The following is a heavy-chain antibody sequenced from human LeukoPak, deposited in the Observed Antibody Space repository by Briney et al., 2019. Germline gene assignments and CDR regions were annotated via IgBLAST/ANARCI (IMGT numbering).Heavy chain of an antibody. CDR2: INHSGST. CDR1: GGSFNGYY. Sequence: SETLSLTCAVYGGSFNGYYWSWIRQPPGKGLEWIGEINHSGSTNYNPSLKSRVTISVDTSKNQFSLKLSSVTAADTAVYYCARGSRRRVRPCYDFWSGRNYYGMDVWGQGTTVTVSS. D-gene: IGHD3-3*01. CDR3: ARGSRRRVRPCYDFWSGRNYYGMDV. J-gene: IGHJ6*02. V-gene: IGHV4-34*01.